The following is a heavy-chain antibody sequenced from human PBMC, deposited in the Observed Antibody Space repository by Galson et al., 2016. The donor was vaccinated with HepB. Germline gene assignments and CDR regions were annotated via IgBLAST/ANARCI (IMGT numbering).Heavy chain of an antibody. CDR3: ARDPGFRNGMVV. CDR1: GLPVSNDY. Sequence: SLRLSCAAYGLPVSNDYMSWVRQAPGKGLKWVSVSYGDGRTYYAESVKGRFTISRDTSKNTVFLQMNSLRGEDTAVYYCARDPGFRNGMVVWGQGTTVTVS. V-gene: IGHV3-53*01. J-gene: IGHJ6*02. CDR2: SYGDGRT.